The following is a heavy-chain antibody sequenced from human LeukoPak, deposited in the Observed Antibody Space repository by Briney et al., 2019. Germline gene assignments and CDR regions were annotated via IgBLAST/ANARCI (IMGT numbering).Heavy chain of an antibody. D-gene: IGHD3-10*01. CDR2: IKNKNDGVPP. V-gene: IGHV3-15*01. CDR1: GFTFSGAW. CDR3: VKLYSYGSFDY. Sequence: GGSLRLSCVASGSGFTFSGAWMSWVRQAPGKGLEWVGRIKNKNDGVPPDYAAPVKGRFTISRDDSKNTMYLRLNSLKTEDTAVYFCVKLYSYGSFDYWGQGTLVTVSS. J-gene: IGHJ4*02.